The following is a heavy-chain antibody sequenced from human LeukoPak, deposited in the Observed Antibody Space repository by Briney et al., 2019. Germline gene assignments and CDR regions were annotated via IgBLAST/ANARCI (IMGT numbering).Heavy chain of an antibody. Sequence: GGSLRLSCAASGFTFDDYAMHWVRQAPGKGLEWVSLISWDGGSTYYADSVKGRFTISRDNSKNSLYLQMNSLRAEDTALYYCAKDIGPGSATTANDAFDIWGQGTMVTVSS. V-gene: IGHV3-43D*03. CDR2: ISWDGGST. J-gene: IGHJ3*02. CDR1: GFTFDDYA. D-gene: IGHD1-1*01. CDR3: AKDIGPGSATTANDAFDI.